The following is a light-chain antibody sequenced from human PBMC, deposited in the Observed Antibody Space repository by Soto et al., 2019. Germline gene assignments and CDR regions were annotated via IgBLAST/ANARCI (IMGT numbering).Light chain of an antibody. Sequence: DIQMTQSPSSLSASVGDRVTVTCRASQSISTSLNWYQQSPGKAPKLLIYTASILQSGVPSRFSGSGSEIYFTLTISSLQPEDFATYYCQQIYRIPPTFGPGTKVDIK. J-gene: IGKJ3*01. CDR1: QSISTS. CDR3: QQIYRIPPT. V-gene: IGKV1-39*01. CDR2: TAS.